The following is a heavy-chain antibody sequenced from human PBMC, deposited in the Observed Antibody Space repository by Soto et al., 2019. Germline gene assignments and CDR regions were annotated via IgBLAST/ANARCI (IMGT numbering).Heavy chain of an antibody. J-gene: IGHJ4*02. Sequence: GGSLRLSCSASGFTFSSYAMHWVRQAPGKGLEYVSAISSNGGSTYYADSVKGRFTISRDNSKNTLYLQMSSLRAEDTAVYYCARAGSGSYPSSHYFDYWGQGTLVTVSS. D-gene: IGHD1-26*01. CDR2: ISSNGGST. CDR3: ARAGSGSYPSSHYFDY. V-gene: IGHV3-64D*06. CDR1: GFTFSSYA.